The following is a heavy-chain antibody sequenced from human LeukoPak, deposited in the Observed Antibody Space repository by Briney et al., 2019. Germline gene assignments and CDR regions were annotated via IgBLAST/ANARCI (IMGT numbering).Heavy chain of an antibody. Sequence: SETLSLTCTVSGGSISSSSYYWGWIRQPPGKGLEWLGSIYYSGSTYYNPSLKSRVTISVDTSKNQFSLKLSSVTAADTAVYYCARTFLFSGYYYDYFDYWGQGTLVTVSS. CDR3: ARTFLFSGYYYDYFDY. J-gene: IGHJ4*02. CDR2: IYYSGST. V-gene: IGHV4-39*01. D-gene: IGHD3-22*01. CDR1: GGSISSSSYY.